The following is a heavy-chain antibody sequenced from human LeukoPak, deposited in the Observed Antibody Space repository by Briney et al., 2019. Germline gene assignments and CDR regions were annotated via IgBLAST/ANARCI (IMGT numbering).Heavy chain of an antibody. Sequence: SETLSLTCAVSGYSISSGYYCGWIRQPPGKGLEWIGNIYHSGSIYYNPSLKSRITISVDTSKNQFSLKLRSVTASDTAVYYCARPVGLRITTRYDAFDIWGQGTMVTVSS. D-gene: IGHD3-22*01. V-gene: IGHV4-38-2*01. J-gene: IGHJ3*02. CDR3: ARPVGLRITTRYDAFDI. CDR2: IYHSGSI. CDR1: GYSISSGYY.